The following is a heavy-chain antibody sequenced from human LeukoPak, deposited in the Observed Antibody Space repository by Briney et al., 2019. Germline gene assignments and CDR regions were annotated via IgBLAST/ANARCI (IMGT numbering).Heavy chain of an antibody. J-gene: IGHJ4*02. CDR1: GYTLTGYY. CDR2: INPNTGAT. D-gene: IGHD6-19*01. V-gene: IGHV1-2*02. CDR3: ARDRVGSGWPRPYYFEV. Sequence: ASVTVSCKASGYTLTGYYLHWVRQAPGQGLEWMGWINPNTGATHSAQKFQGRITMTRDTSISTACMDLSRLRSDDTAVYYCARDRVGSGWPRPYYFEVWGQGTLVTVSS.